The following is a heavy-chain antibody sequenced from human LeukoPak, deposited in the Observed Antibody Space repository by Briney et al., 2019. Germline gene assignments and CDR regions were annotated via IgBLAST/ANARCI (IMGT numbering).Heavy chain of an antibody. D-gene: IGHD6-13*01. V-gene: IGHV3-74*01. CDR2: INSDGSST. Sequence: GGSLRLSCAASGFTFSSYWMHWVRQAPGKGLVWVSRINSDGSSTSYANSVKGRFAISRDNAKNTPYLQMNSLRAEDTAVYYCGRGGKVEQLVLARWGQGSLVTVSS. J-gene: IGHJ4*02. CDR3: GRGGKVEQLVLAR. CDR1: GFTFSSYW.